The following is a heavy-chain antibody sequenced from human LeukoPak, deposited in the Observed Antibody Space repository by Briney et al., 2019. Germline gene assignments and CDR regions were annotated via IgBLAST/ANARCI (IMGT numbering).Heavy chain of an antibody. CDR1: GFTFSDYY. J-gene: IGHJ4*02. Sequence: GGSLRLSCAASGFTFSDYYMSWIRQAPGKGLEWVSYISYSGDTIYYADSVKGRFTVSRDNAKNSLYLQMNSLRAEDTAVYYCARLGIITAAGSNDYWGQGTLVTVSS. CDR2: ISYSGDTI. CDR3: ARLGIITAAGSNDY. D-gene: IGHD6-13*01. V-gene: IGHV3-11*01.